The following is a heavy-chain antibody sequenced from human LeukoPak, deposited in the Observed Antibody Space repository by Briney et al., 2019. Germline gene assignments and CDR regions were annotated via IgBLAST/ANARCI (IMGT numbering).Heavy chain of an antibody. V-gene: IGHV1-18*04. J-gene: IGHJ3*02. CDR1: GYTFTGYY. D-gene: IGHD1-26*01. CDR2: ISAYNGHT. CDR3: ARGGRWELPRPYAFDI. Sequence: ASVKVSCKASGYTFTGYYMHWVRQAPGQGLEWMGWISAYNGHTNYAQKFQGRVTMTTDTSTSTAYMELRSLRSDDTAVYYCARGGRWELPRPYAFDIWGQGTMVTVSS.